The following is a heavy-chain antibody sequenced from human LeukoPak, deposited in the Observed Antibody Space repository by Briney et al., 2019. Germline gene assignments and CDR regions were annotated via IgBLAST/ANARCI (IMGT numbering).Heavy chain of an antibody. CDR3: ARHRIGDRAMVKDYYYYYMDV. V-gene: IGHV4-39*01. CDR1: GGSISSSSYY. Sequence: PSETLSLTCTVSGGSISSSSYYWGWIRQPPGKGLEWIGSIYYSGSTYYNPSLKSRVTISVDTSKNQFSLKLSSVTAADTAVYYCARHRIGDRAMVKDYYYYYMDVWGKGATVTVSS. CDR2: IYYSGST. D-gene: IGHD5-18*01. J-gene: IGHJ6*03.